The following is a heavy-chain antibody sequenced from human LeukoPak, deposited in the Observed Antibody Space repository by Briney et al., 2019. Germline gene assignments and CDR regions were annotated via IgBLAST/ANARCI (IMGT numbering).Heavy chain of an antibody. J-gene: IGHJ4*02. CDR2: ISSSGSTI. CDR3: ARDRHIVVVTAIFF. D-gene: IGHD2-21*02. CDR1: GFTFSSYE. Sequence: GGSLRLSCAASGFTFSSYEMNWVRQAPGKGLEWVSYISSSGSTIYYADSVKGRFTISRDNAKNSLYLQMNSLRAEDTAVYYCARDRHIVVVTAIFFWGQGTLVTVSS. V-gene: IGHV3-48*03.